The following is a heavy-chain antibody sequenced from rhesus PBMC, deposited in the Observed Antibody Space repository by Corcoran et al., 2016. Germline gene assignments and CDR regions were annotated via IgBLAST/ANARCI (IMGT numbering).Heavy chain of an antibody. CDR2: ISGSGGST. D-gene: IGHD2-39*02. Sequence: QLRLQEAGPGPVKPVETLSPTRAVSGGSICRNSRSWIRQPPGKGLERIGRISGSGGSTDYDPSLKSRVTISTDTSKNQFSLKLSSVTAADTAVYYCARDGGGFDYWGQGVLVTVSS. J-gene: IGHJ4*01. V-gene: IGHV4-173*01. CDR1: GGSICRNS. CDR3: ARDGGGFDY.